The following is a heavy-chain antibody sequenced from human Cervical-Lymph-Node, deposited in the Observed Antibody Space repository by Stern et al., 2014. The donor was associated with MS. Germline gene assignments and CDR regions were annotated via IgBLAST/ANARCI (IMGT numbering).Heavy chain of an antibody. J-gene: IGHJ5*02. CDR3: ARESYSSGWFGT. CDR1: GFTFGDFY. V-gene: IGHV3-11*01. D-gene: IGHD6-19*01. CDR2: ISTSGTAL. Sequence: QVQLVESGGGLVKPGGSLRLSCAASGFTFGDFYMSWIRQSPGKGLEWVSYISTSGTALYYADSVKGRFTISRDNAKNSLYLQMNSLNAEDTAIYYCARESYSSGWFGTWGQGTLVTVSS.